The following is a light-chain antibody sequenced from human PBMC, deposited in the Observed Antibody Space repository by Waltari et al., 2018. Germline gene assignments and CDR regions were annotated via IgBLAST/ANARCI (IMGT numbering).Light chain of an antibody. Sequence: QSVLTQPPSVSGAPGQRVTISCSGSGSNIGAGYDVHWYRQLPGKAPTLLIYGVSTRPPGVSDRFSGSQFETSASRAIAGLQADDEADYYCQSYDTTLSVVFGGGTKLTVL. J-gene: IGLJ2*01. CDR3: QSYDTTLSVV. V-gene: IGLV1-40*01. CDR1: GSNIGAGYD. CDR2: GVS.